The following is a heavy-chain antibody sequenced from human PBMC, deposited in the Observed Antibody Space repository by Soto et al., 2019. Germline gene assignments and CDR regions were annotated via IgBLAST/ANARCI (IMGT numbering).Heavy chain of an antibody. CDR3: ARDPGSGWIPGHFDY. CDR2: IYYSGST. J-gene: IGHJ4*02. D-gene: IGHD6-19*01. CDR1: GGSISSADYY. Sequence: PSETLSLTCTVSGGSISSADYYWSWIRQPPGKGLEWIGYIYYSGSTNYNPSLKSRVTISVGTSKNQFSLKLSSVTAADTAVYYCARDPGSGWIPGHFDYWGQGTLVTVSS. V-gene: IGHV4-61*08.